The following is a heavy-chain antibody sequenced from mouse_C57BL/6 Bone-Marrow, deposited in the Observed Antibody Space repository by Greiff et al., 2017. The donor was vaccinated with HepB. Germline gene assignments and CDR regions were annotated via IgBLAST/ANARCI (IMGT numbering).Heavy chain of an antibody. Sequence: EVQLQQSGGDLVKPGGSLKLSCAASGFTFSSYGMSWVRQTPDKRLEWVATISSGGSYTYYPDSVKGRFTISRDNAKNTLYLQMSSLKSEDTAMYYCARHAGVNYWGQGTTLTVSS. V-gene: IGHV5-6*01. CDR2: ISSGGSYT. CDR1: GFTFSSYG. CDR3: ARHAGVNY. J-gene: IGHJ2*01. D-gene: IGHD2-12*01.